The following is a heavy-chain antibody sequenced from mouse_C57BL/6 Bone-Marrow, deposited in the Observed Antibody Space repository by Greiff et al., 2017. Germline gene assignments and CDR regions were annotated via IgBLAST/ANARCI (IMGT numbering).Heavy chain of an antibody. CDR3: AKTYYCGLAY. J-gene: IGHJ3*01. Sequence: QVQLKESGPGLVAPSQSLSITCTVSGFSLTSYGVSWVRQPPGKGLEWLGVIWGDGSTNYYSAPISRLSISKDNPKSQVFFKLNRLQTDDTATCYCAKTYYCGLAYWGQGTLVTVSA. V-gene: IGHV2-3*01. D-gene: IGHD1-1*01. CDR1: GFSLTSYG. CDR2: IWGDGST.